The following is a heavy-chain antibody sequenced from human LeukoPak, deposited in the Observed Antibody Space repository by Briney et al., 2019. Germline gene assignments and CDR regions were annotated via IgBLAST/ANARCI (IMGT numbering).Heavy chain of an antibody. CDR3: ARVGISMVDPDDAFDI. Sequence: GASVKVSCKASGYTFTGYYMHWVRQAPGQGLEWMGWINPNSGGTNYAQKLQGRVTMTTDTSTSTAYMELRSLRSDDTAVYYCARVGISMVDPDDAFDIWGQGTMVTVSS. D-gene: IGHD3-10*01. CDR1: GYTFTGYY. V-gene: IGHV1-2*02. J-gene: IGHJ3*02. CDR2: INPNSGGT.